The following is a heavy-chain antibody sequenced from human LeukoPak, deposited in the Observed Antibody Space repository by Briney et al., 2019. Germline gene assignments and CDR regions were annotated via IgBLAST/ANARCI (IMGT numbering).Heavy chain of an antibody. D-gene: IGHD3-10*01. CDR1: GYTFTGCY. J-gene: IGHJ3*02. V-gene: IGHV1-2*02. Sequence: ASVKVSCKASGYTFTGCYMHWVRQAAGQGLEWMGWINPNSGGTNYAQKFQGRVTMTRDTSISTAYMELSRLRSDDTAVYYCARDMVQGVYDAFDIWGQGTMVTVSS. CDR3: ARDMVQGVYDAFDI. CDR2: INPNSGGT.